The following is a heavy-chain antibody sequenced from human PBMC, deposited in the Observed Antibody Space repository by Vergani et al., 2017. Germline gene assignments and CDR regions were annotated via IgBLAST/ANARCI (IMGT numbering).Heavy chain of an antibody. CDR3: ARWGNEKRLDS. D-gene: IGHD1-1*01. V-gene: IGHV3-33*01. J-gene: IGHJ5*01. CDR2: IWYDGSNK. Sequence: QVQEGESEGGVVQPGRSLTLSCVASGFTFSSHGMHWVRQAPGKGLEWVAVIWYDGSNKYYGDSVKGRFTISRDNSKNTLYLQMNSLRVEDTAVYYCARWGNEKRLDSWGQGTLVTVSS. CDR1: GFTFSSHG.